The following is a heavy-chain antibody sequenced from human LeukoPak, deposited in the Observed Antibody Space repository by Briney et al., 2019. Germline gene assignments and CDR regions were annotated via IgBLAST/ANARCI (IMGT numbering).Heavy chain of an antibody. V-gene: IGHV2-5*01. Sequence: SGPTLVNPTQTLTLTCTFSGFSLSTSGVGVGWIRQPPGKALEWLALIYWNDDKRYSPSLKSRLTITKDTSKNQVVLTMTNMGPVDTATYYCAHRSQVLVGATALYYFDYWGQGTLVTVSS. CDR1: GFSLSTSGVG. CDR2: IYWNDDK. D-gene: IGHD1-26*01. J-gene: IGHJ4*02. CDR3: AHRSQVLVGATALYYFDY.